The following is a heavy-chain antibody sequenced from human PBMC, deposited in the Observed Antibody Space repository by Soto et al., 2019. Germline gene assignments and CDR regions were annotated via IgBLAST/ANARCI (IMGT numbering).Heavy chain of an antibody. CDR1: GFTFSSYA. D-gene: IGHD2-15*01. J-gene: IGHJ5*02. CDR2: ISYDGSNK. V-gene: IGHV3-30-3*01. Sequence: GGSLRLSCAASGFTFSSYAMRWVRQAPGKGLEWVAVISYDGSNKYYADSVKGRFTISRDNSKNTLYLQMNSLRAEDTAVYYCARDGPRYCRGGSCYTRGCLDTRRQETLVTIYS. CDR3: ARDGPRYCRGGSCYTRGCLDT.